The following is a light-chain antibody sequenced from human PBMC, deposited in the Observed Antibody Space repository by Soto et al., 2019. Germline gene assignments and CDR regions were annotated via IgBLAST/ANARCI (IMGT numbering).Light chain of an antibody. CDR2: GAS. Sequence: RDSRSGISSALAWYQQKPGQAPRRLIYGASSRATGIPDRFSGSGSGTDFTFASSRVKPEDSAVQYCQHSGTPLRAFGQGTKVDIK. CDR1: RSGISSA. CDR3: QHSGTPLRA. V-gene: IGKV3-20*01. J-gene: IGKJ1*01.